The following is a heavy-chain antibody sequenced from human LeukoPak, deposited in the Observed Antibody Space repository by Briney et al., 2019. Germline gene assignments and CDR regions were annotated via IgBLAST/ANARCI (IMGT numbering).Heavy chain of an antibody. Sequence: GGSLRLSCAASGSTVSSSYMSWVRQAPGKGLEWVSVIYSDGSTYYADSVKGRFTISRDNSKNTLYLQMSSLRAEDTAVYFCARDSLSPPQGDSWGQGTLVTVSS. CDR3: ARDSLSPPQGDS. J-gene: IGHJ4*02. CDR2: IYSDGST. V-gene: IGHV3-53*01. D-gene: IGHD2/OR15-2a*01. CDR1: GSTVSSSY.